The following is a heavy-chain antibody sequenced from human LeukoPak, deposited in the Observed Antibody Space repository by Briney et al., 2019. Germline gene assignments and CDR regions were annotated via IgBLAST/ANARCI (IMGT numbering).Heavy chain of an antibody. Sequence: PSETLSLTCAVYGGSFSGYYWSWIRQPPGKGLEWIGEINHSGSTNYDPSLKSRVTISVDTSKNQFSLKLSSVTAADTAVYYCARQLLGGGYCSGGSCQGDAFDIWGQGTMVTVSS. V-gene: IGHV4-34*01. J-gene: IGHJ3*02. CDR3: ARQLLGGGYCSGGSCQGDAFDI. D-gene: IGHD2-15*01. CDR2: INHSGST. CDR1: GGSFSGYY.